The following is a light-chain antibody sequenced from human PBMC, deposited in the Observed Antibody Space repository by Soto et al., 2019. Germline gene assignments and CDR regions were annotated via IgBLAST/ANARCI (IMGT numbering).Light chain of an antibody. CDR3: SSYSSSSTLGV. CDR2: DVS. J-gene: IGLJ3*02. Sequence: QSALTQPASVSGSPGQSITISCTGTSSDVGGYNYVSWYQQHPGKAPKLMIYDVSNRPSGVFNRFSGAKSGNTASLTISGLQADDEADYYCSSYSSSSTLGVFGGGTKLTVL. CDR1: SSDVGGYNY. V-gene: IGLV2-14*01.